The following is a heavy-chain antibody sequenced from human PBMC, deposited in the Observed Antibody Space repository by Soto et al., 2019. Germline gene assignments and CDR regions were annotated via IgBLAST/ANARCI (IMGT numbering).Heavy chain of an antibody. D-gene: IGHD2-8*01. J-gene: IGHJ4*02. CDR2: ISGRGDST. CDR3: AKERDNGAARYYFDD. CDR1: GFTFSIYA. V-gene: IGHV3-23*01. Sequence: PGGSLRLSCAASGFTFSIYAMTWVRQAPGKGLEWVSAISGRGDSTYYADSVKGRFTISRDQSKNTLYLQMHSLRAEDTAVYFCAKERDNGAARYYFDDWGQGTLVTVSS.